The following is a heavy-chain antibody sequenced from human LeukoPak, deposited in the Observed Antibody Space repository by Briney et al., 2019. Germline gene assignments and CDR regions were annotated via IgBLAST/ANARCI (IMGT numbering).Heavy chain of an antibody. CDR3: AGGDDDSSGYFADAFDI. CDR2: IYTSGST. CDR1: GGSISSYY. Sequence: SETLSLTCTVSGGSISSYYWSWIRQPAGKGLEWIGRIYTSGSTNYNPSLKSRVTMSVDTSKNQFSLKLSSVTAADTAVYYCAGGDDDSSGYFADAFDIWGQGTMVTVSS. D-gene: IGHD3-22*01. J-gene: IGHJ3*02. V-gene: IGHV4-4*07.